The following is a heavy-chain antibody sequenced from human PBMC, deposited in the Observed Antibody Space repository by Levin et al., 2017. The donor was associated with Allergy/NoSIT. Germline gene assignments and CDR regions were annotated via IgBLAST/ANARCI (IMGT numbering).Heavy chain of an antibody. V-gene: IGHV4-30-4*01. CDR1: GVSITNSAFF. CDR2: IYYNGDA. CDR3: ARVGSSLKERRLNWFDP. J-gene: IGHJ5*02. Sequence: SETLSLTCSVSGVSITNSAFFWSWVRQPPGKGLEWIGYIYYNGDAYYNPSLKSRVSMSVDSSQNQISLTLTFVTVADTAVYYFARVGSSLKERRLNWFDPWGPGTLVIVSS. D-gene: IGHD1-14*01.